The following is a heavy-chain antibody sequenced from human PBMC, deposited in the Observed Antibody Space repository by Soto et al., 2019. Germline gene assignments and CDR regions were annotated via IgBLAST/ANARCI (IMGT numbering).Heavy chain of an antibody. CDR3: ASGIYSYGSFDY. Sequence: EASVKVSCKASGYTFTSYAMHWVRQAPGQRLEWMGWINAGNGNTKYSQKFQGRVTITRDTSASTAYMELSGLRSEDTAVYYCASGIYSYGSFDYWGQGTLVTVSS. CDR1: GYTFTSYA. CDR2: INAGNGNT. D-gene: IGHD5-18*01. J-gene: IGHJ4*02. V-gene: IGHV1-3*01.